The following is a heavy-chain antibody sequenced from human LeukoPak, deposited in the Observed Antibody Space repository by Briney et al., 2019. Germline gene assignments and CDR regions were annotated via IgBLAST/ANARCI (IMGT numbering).Heavy chain of an antibody. CDR3: VKYCKHSSAYDAFDV. V-gene: IGHV3-43*02. CDR2: SSGDSVAS. J-gene: IGHJ3*01. D-gene: IGHD4-11*01. Sequence: SGGSLSLFCEASGFIFYQYAMQWARQAPGKGLESLFLSSGDSVASYYADSVKGRFTIYRDKIKMSLNLQMNGLKTDYTVMYYSVKYCKHSSAYDAFDVWGQGTLVTVSS. CDR1: GFIFYQYA.